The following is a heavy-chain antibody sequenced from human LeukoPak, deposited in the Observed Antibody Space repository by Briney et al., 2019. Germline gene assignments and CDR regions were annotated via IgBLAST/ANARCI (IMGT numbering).Heavy chain of an antibody. J-gene: IGHJ4*02. CDR1: GGSFSGYY. Sequence: SETLSLTCTVYGGSFSGYYWSWIRQPPGKGLEWIREINHSGSTNYNPSLKSRVTISVDTSKNQFSLKLSSVTAADTAVYYCARGGSGYYKYYFDYWGQGTLVTVSS. V-gene: IGHV4-34*01. D-gene: IGHD3-3*01. CDR2: INHSGST. CDR3: ARGGSGYYKYYFDY.